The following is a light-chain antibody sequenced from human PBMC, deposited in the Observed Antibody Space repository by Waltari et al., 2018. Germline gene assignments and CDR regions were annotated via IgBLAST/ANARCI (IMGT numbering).Light chain of an antibody. Sequence: DIVLTQSPDSLAVSLGERATINCKSSQSLFYSSNNKNYLAWFQQKVGQPPKVLIYWASTRESGVPDRFSGSGSGTDFTLTISSLQAEDVAVYYCQQYYNSRRAFGQGTKVAIK. CDR1: QSLFYSSNNKNY. V-gene: IGKV4-1*01. J-gene: IGKJ1*01. CDR3: QQYYNSRRA. CDR2: WAS.